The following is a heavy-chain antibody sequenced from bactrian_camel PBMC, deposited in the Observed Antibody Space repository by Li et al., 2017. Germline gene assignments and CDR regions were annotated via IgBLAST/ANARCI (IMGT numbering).Heavy chain of an antibody. CDR2: IDTGDGST. Sequence: VQLVESGGGSVRAGGSRRLSCRVSGSPQNIKYMGWFRQTPEKEREGVAAIDTGDGSTYYLNSVEGRFTISHDNAKNTLYLQMNSLKPEDAAMYYCAATERLTCSGGGCCSGQGYNYWGPGTQVTVS. CDR3: AATERLTCSGGGCCSGQGYNY. CDR1: GSPQNIKY. D-gene: IGHD2*01. J-gene: IGHJ4*01. V-gene: IGHV3S54*01.